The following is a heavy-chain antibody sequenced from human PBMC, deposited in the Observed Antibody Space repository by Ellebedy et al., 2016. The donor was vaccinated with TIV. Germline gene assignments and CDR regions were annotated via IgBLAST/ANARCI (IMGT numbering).Heavy chain of an antibody. V-gene: IGHV1-18*04. D-gene: IGHD3-22*01. CDR1: GYTFTSFG. CDR3: ARVGPFYDDTSGYMHY. Sequence: ASVKVSCKASGYTFTSFGVTWVRQAPGQGLEWMGWISAYSGNTNYAQKLQGRVILTTDTSMNTAYLELRSLRSDDTAVYYCARVGPFYDDTSGYMHYWGQGTLVTVSS. J-gene: IGHJ4*02. CDR2: ISAYSGNT.